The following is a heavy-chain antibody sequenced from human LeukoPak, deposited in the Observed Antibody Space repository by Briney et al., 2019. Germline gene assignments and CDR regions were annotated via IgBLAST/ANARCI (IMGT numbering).Heavy chain of an antibody. Sequence: SSETLSLTCAVYGGSFSGYYWSWIRQPPGKGLEWIGEINHSGSTNYNPSLKSRVTISVDTSKNQFSLKLSSVTAADTAVYYCARGRGLLSHWGQGTLVTVSS. V-gene: IGHV4-34*01. CDR1: GGSFSGYY. CDR2: INHSGST. D-gene: IGHD2-8*01. CDR3: ARGRGLLSH. J-gene: IGHJ4*02.